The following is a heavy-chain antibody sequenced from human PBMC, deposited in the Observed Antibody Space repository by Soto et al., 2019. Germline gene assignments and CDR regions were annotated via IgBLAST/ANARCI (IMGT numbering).Heavy chain of an antibody. Sequence: QVQLVESGGGVVQPGRSLRLSCAASGFTFSSYGMHWVRQAPGKGLEWVAVIWYDESNKYYADSVKGRFTISRDNSKNTLYLQMNSLRAEDTAVYYCARGNSGYDLRGHYFDYWGQGTLVTVSS. CDR3: ARGNSGYDLRGHYFDY. CDR2: IWYDESNK. CDR1: GFTFSSYG. V-gene: IGHV3-33*01. J-gene: IGHJ4*02. D-gene: IGHD5-12*01.